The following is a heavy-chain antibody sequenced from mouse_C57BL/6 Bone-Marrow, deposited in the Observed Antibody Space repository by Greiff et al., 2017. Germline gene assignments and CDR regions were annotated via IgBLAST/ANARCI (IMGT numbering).Heavy chain of an antibody. CDR2: ISSGGSYT. V-gene: IGHV5-6*01. D-gene: IGHD1-1*01. J-gene: IGHJ2*01. Sequence: EVQGVESGGDLVKPGGSLKLSCAASGFTFSSYGMSWVRQTPDKRLEWVATISSGGSYTYYPDSVKGRFTISRDNAKNTLYLQMSSLKSEQTAMYYWARHTLTTVVAEGRCDYWGQGTTLTVSA. CDR3: ARHTLTTVVAEGRCDY. CDR1: GFTFSSYG.